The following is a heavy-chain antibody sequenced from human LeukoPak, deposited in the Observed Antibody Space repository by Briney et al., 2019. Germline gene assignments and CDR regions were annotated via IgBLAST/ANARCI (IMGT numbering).Heavy chain of an antibody. V-gene: IGHV3-23*01. CDR3: ARDGSPMIAYYFDY. CDR2: ISGSGGST. J-gene: IGHJ4*02. D-gene: IGHD3-22*01. CDR1: GFTFSSYA. Sequence: GGSLRLSCAASGFTFSSYAMSWVRQAPGKGLEWVSAISGSGGSTYYADSVKGRFTISRDNSKNTLYLQMNSLRAEDTAVYYCARDGSPMIAYYFDYWGQGTLVTVSS.